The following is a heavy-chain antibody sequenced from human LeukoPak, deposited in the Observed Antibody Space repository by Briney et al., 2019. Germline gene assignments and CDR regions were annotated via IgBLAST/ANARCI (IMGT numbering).Heavy chain of an antibody. CDR3: ATEDPSGLDVLLN. D-gene: IGHD6-19*01. CDR1: GYLLSESS. Sequence: EASVKVSCKISGYLLSESSMHWVRQAPGKGLEWMGGFDAENGDIIYAQKLQGRVTMTEDISTDTAYMELSDLRSDDTAVYYCATEDPSGLDVLLNWGQGTMVTVSS. CDR2: FDAENGDI. J-gene: IGHJ3*01. V-gene: IGHV1-24*01.